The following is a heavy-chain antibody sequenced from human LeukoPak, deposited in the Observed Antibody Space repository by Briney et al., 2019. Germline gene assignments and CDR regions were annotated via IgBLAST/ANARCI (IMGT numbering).Heavy chain of an antibody. J-gene: IGHJ6*03. CDR2: IRYDGSNK. CDR3: AKDRRGNYYYYMDV. V-gene: IGHV3-30*02. CDR1: GFTFSSYG. D-gene: IGHD5-24*01. Sequence: GGSLRLSCAASGFTFSSYGTHWVRQAPGKGLEWVAFIRYDGSNKYYADSVKGRFTISRDNSKNTLYLQMNSLRAEDTAVYYCAKDRRGNYYYYMDVWGKGTTVTVSS.